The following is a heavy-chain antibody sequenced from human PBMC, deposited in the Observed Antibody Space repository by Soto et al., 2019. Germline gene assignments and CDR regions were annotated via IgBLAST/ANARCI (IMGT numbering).Heavy chain of an antibody. CDR2: ISGSGGST. CDR1: GFTFSSSA. D-gene: IGHD3-3*01. J-gene: IGHJ4*02. CDR3: AKDRHYDFWSGYYPGY. V-gene: IGHV3-23*01. Sequence: GGSLRLSCAASGFTFSSSAMSWVRQAKGKGLEWVSAISGSGGSTYYADSVKGRFTISRDNSKNTLYLQMNSLRAEDTAVYYCAKDRHYDFWSGYYPGYWGQGTLVTV.